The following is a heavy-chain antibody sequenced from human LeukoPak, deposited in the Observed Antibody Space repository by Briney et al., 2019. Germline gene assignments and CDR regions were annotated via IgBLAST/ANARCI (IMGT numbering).Heavy chain of an antibody. Sequence: GGSLRLSCAASGFTFSSYAMHWVRQAPGKGLEWVAVISYDGSNKYYADSVKGRFTISRDKSKTTLYLQMTSLRAEDTAVYYCARDEITYYSGMDVWGQGTTVTVSS. CDR3: ARDEITYYSGMDV. CDR1: GFTFSSYA. V-gene: IGHV3-30-3*01. CDR2: ISYDGSNK. J-gene: IGHJ6*02. D-gene: IGHD1-14*01.